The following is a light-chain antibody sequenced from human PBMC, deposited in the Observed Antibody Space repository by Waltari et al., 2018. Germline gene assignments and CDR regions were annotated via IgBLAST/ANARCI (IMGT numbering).Light chain of an antibody. CDR2: KAS. CDR1: QSIITW. J-gene: IGKJ1*01. CDR3: QQYNSFPT. Sequence: DIQMTPSHSTLSVSVGDRVTITCRASQSIITWLAWYQQKPGKDPKVLIYKASNLQSGVPSRFSGSGSGTEFTLTISSLQPDDFGTYYCQQYNSFPTFGQGTKVEIK. V-gene: IGKV1-5*03.